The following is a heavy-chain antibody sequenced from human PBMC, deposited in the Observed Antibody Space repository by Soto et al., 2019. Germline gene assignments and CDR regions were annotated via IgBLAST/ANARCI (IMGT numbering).Heavy chain of an antibody. D-gene: IGHD4-17*01. CDR2: ISYDGSNK. V-gene: IGHV3-30-3*01. CDR1: GFTFSSYA. J-gene: IGHJ4*02. CDR3: ATDSGDYVSVLIY. Sequence: GGSLRLSCAASGFTFSSYAMHWVRQAPGKGLEWVAVISYDGSNKYYADSVKGRFTISRDNSKNTLYLQMNSLRAEDTAVYYCATDSGDYVSVLIYWGQGTLVTVSS.